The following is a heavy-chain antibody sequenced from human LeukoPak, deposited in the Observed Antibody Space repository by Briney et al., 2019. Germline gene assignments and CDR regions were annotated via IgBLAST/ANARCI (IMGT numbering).Heavy chain of an antibody. D-gene: IGHD5-18*01. Sequence: SQTLSLTCTVSGGSISSGSYYWSWIRQPAGKGLEWIGRIYTSGSTNYNPSLKSRVTISVDTSKNQFSLKLSSVTAADTAVYYYARDSYGSDYWGQGTLVTVSS. CDR2: IYTSGST. J-gene: IGHJ4*02. CDR3: ARDSYGSDY. V-gene: IGHV4-61*02. CDR1: GGSISSGSYY.